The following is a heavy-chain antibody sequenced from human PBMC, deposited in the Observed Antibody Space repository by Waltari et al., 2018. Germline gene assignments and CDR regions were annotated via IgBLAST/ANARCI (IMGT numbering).Heavy chain of an antibody. CDR1: CGSISSGGYS. V-gene: IGHV4-31*03. D-gene: IGHD1-7*01. Sequence: QVQLQESGPGRVKPSQTLSLTCTVSCGSISSGGYSWTWIRQHPGKGLEWIGYIYYSGSTYYNPSLKSRVTISVDTSKNQFSLKLSSVTAADTAVYYCARVKTTFYYMDVWGKGTTVTVSS. CDR3: ARVKTTFYYMDV. CDR2: IYYSGST. J-gene: IGHJ6*03.